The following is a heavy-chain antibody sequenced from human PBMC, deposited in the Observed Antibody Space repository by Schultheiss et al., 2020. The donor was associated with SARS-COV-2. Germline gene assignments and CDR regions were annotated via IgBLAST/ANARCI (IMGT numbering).Heavy chain of an antibody. CDR3: ARGGAAARDFDY. Sequence: SETLSLTCSVSGGSISSYYWSWIRQPAGKGLEWIGRIYTSGSTNYNPSLKSRVTMSVDTSKNQFSLKLSSVTAADTAVYYCARGGAAARDFDYWGQGTLVTVSS. D-gene: IGHD6-13*01. CDR2: IYTSGST. J-gene: IGHJ4*02. CDR1: GGSISSYY. V-gene: IGHV4-4*07.